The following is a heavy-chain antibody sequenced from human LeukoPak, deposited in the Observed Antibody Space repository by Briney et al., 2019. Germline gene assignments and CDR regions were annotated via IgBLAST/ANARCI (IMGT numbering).Heavy chain of an antibody. D-gene: IGHD2-2*01. J-gene: IGHJ3*02. CDR3: ARVIVVVPAARADAFDI. Sequence: SETLSLTCTVSGGSISSGDYYWSWIRQPPGKGLEWIGYIYYSGSTYYNPSLKSRVTISVDTSKNQLSLKLSSVTAADTAVYYCARVIVVVPAARADAFDIWGQGTMVTVSS. CDR1: GGSISSGDYY. CDR2: IYYSGST. V-gene: IGHV4-30-4*01.